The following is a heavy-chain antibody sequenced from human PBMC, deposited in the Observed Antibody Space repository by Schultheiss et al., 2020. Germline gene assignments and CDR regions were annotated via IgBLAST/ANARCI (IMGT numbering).Heavy chain of an antibody. D-gene: IGHD6-13*01. CDR3: ARGAAAARDFDY. CDR1: GFTFSSYD. V-gene: IGHV3-13*05. CDR2: IGTAGDP. J-gene: IGHJ4*02. Sequence: GGSLRLSCAASGFTFSSYDMHWVRQATGKGLEWVSAIGTAGDPYYPGSVKGRFTISRENAKNSLYLQMNSLRAEDTAVYYCARGAAAARDFDYWGQGTLVTVSS.